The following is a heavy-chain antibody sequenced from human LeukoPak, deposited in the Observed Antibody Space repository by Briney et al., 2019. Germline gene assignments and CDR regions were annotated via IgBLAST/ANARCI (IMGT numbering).Heavy chain of an antibody. CDR3: ARGPEGVVPAAPTEGY. D-gene: IGHD2-2*01. V-gene: IGHV1-69*13. CDR2: IIPIFGTA. CDR1: GGTFSSYA. J-gene: IGHJ4*02. Sequence: SVKVSCKASGGTFSSYAISWVRQAPGQGLEWMGGIIPIFGTANYAQKFQGRVTITADESTSTAYMELSSLRSEDTAVYYCARGPEGVVPAAPTEGYWGQGTLVTVSS.